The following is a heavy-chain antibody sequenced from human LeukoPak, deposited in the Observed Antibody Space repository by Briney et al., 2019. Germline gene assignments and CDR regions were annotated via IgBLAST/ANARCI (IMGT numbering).Heavy chain of an antibody. J-gene: IGHJ5*02. CDR1: GGSFSGYY. CDR2: INHSGST. D-gene: IGHD6-13*01. CDR3: ARVGSSSWKGFDP. V-gene: IGHV4-34*01. Sequence: SETLSLTCAVYGGSFSGYYWSWIRQSPGKGLEWIGEINHSGSTNYNPSLKSRVTISVDTSKNQFSLKLSSVTAADTAVYYCARVGSSSWKGFDPWGQGTLVTVSS.